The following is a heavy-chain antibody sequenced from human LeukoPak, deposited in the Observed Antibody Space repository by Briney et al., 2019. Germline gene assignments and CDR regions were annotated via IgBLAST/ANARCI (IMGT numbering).Heavy chain of an antibody. J-gene: IGHJ5*02. CDR1: GDSVSSNSVT. Sequence: SQTLSLTCAISGDSVSSNSVTWNWIRQSPSRGLEWLGRTYYRSTWYNDYAVSVGGRITVNPDTSKNQFSLHLNSATPEDTAVYYCARRLTQYDCFDPWGQGILVTVSS. D-gene: IGHD2-2*01. CDR2: TYYRSTWYN. CDR3: ARRLTQYDCFDP. V-gene: IGHV6-1*01.